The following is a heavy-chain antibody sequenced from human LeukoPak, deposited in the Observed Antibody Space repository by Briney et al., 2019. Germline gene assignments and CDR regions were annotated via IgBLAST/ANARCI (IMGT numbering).Heavy chain of an antibody. V-gene: IGHV1-69*06. CDR3: ARVHSSSWYYYGFYYYYMDV. J-gene: IGHJ6*03. CDR1: GYSFTNYD. Sequence: SVKVSCKASGYSFTNYDINWVRQATGQGLEWMGGIIPIFGTANYAQKFQGRVTITADKSTSTAYMELSSLRSEDTAVYYCARVHSSSWYYYGFYYYYMDVWGKGTTVTVSS. CDR2: IIPIFGTA. D-gene: IGHD6-13*01.